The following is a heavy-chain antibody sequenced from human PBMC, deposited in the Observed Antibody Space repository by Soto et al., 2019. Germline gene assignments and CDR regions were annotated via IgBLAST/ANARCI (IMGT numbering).Heavy chain of an antibody. J-gene: IGHJ4*02. D-gene: IGHD2-15*01. CDR3: ARDRWTPDIVVVVAATLIN. V-gene: IGHV3-30-3*01. Sequence: QVQLVESGGGVVQPGRSLRLSCAASGFTFSSYAMHWVRQAPGKGLEWVAVISYDGSNKYYADSVKGRFTISRDNSKNTLYLQMNSLRAEDTAVYYCARDRWTPDIVVVVAATLINWGQGTLVTVSS. CDR1: GFTFSSYA. CDR2: ISYDGSNK.